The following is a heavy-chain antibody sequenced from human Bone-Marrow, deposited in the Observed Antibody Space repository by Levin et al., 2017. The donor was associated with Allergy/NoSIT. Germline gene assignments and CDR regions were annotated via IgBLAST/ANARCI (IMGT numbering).Heavy chain of an antibody. D-gene: IGHD1-7*01. V-gene: IGHV3-66*01. CDR2: NYSDGTS. Sequence: GGSLRLSCVASGFTVSLNYMSWVRQAPGKGLEWVSINYSDGTSHYADSAKGRLPISRDNSKSTLYLQMGSLRPEDTAVYYCTRNDPVEDWSYGGVGYWGQGTLVTVSS. CDR1: GFTVSLNY. J-gene: IGHJ4*02. CDR3: TRNDPVEDWSYGGVGY.